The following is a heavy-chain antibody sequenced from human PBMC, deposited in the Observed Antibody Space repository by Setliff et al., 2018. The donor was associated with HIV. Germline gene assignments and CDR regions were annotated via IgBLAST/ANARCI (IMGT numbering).Heavy chain of an antibody. J-gene: IGHJ4*02. CDR2: IGGSGVST. Sequence: GESLKISCATSGFTFSTYAMNWVRQAPGKGLEWVSVIGGSGVSTYYAESVKGRFTTSRDNAKNSVYLQMNNLRAEDTALYYCARVEIYNFWSGYTYYFDYWGQGTLVTVSS. CDR3: ARVEIYNFWSGYTYYFDY. V-gene: IGHV3-23*01. CDR1: GFTFSTYA. D-gene: IGHD3-3*01.